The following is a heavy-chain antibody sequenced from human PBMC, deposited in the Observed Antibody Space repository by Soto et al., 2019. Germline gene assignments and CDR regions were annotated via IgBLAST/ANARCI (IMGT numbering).Heavy chain of an antibody. CDR3: ATAEPRIAALFNWFDP. Sequence: GASVKVSCKASGYTFTSYGISWVRQAPGQGLEWMGWISAYNGDTNYAQKLQGRVTMTTDTSTSTAYMELRSLRSDDTAVYYCATAEPRIAALFNWFDPWGQVTLVTVSP. D-gene: IGHD6-13*01. J-gene: IGHJ5*02. CDR2: ISAYNGDT. V-gene: IGHV1-18*01. CDR1: GYTFTSYG.